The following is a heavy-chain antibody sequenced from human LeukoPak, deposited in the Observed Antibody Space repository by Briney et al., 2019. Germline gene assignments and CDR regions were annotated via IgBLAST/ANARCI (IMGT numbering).Heavy chain of an antibody. CDR3: ARYSSSWYRWFDP. V-gene: IGHV4-4*02. J-gene: IGHJ5*02. CDR2: IYHSGST. CDR1: GGSISSSNW. Sequence: PSETLSLTCAVSGGSISSSNWWSWVRQPPGKGLEWIGEIYHSGSTNYNPSLKSRVTISVDTSKNQFSLKLSSVTAADTAVYYCARYSSSWYRWFDPWGQGTLVTVSS. D-gene: IGHD6-13*01.